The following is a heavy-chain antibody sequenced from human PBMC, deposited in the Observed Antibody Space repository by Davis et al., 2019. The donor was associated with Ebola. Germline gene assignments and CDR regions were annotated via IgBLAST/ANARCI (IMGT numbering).Heavy chain of an antibody. CDR2: INHSGST. CDR3: ARGLLLWFGELLYRGNWFDP. Sequence: GSLRLSCAASGFTFSSYAMHWIRQPPGKGLEWIGEINHSGSTNYNPSLKSRVTISVDTSKNQFSLKLSSVTAADTAVYYCARGLLLWFGELLYRGNWFDPWGQGTLVTVSS. D-gene: IGHD3-10*01. V-gene: IGHV4-34*01. J-gene: IGHJ5*02. CDR1: GFTFSSYA.